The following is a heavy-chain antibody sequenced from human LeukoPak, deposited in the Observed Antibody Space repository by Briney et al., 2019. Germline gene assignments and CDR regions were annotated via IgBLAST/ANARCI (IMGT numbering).Heavy chain of an antibody. CDR3: AKGPVAGILFNWFDP. V-gene: IGHV3-7*01. Sequence: GGSLRLSCEASGFTFSTYWMSWVRQAPGKGLEWVANIKQDGSQTYHADSVKGRFTISRDNAENSVYLQMNSLRAEDTAVYYCAKGPVAGILFNWFDPWGQGTLVTVSS. D-gene: IGHD6-19*01. CDR1: GFTFSTYW. CDR2: IKQDGSQT. J-gene: IGHJ5*02.